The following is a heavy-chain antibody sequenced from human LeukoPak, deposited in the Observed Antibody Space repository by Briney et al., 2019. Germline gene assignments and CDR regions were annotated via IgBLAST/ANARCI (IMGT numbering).Heavy chain of an antibody. CDR2: IKGGGGDP. D-gene: IGHD2-21*02. Sequence: GGSLRLSCAASGFTFSAYAMGWVRQAPGEGLEWVSSIKGGGGDPFYADSVRGRFTISRDKSKNTLYLQLNSLRPEDTAVYFCAQGGHDFNPFYYWGQGTLVTVSS. CDR1: GFTFSAYA. CDR3: AQGGHDFNPFYY. V-gene: IGHV3-23*01. J-gene: IGHJ4*02.